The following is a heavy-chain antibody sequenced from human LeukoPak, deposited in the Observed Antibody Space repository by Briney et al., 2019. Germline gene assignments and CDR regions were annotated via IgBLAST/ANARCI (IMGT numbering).Heavy chain of an antibody. V-gene: IGHV3-7*01. D-gene: IGHD6-13*01. CDR2: IKQDGNQN. Sequence: PGGSLRLSCVASGFTFSTYWMTWVRQAPGKGLEWVANIKQDGNQNYYVDSVRGRFTISRGNSENSLYLQMDSLRVDDTAVYYCARDVEMFSTTWSDAFDIWGQGTMVTVSS. CDR1: GFTFSTYW. CDR3: ARDVEMFSTTWSDAFDI. J-gene: IGHJ3*02.